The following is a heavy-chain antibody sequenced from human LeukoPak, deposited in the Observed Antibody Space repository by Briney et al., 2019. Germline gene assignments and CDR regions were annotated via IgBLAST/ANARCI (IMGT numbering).Heavy chain of an antibody. CDR2: INHSGST. J-gene: IGHJ4*02. V-gene: IGHV4-34*01. D-gene: IGHD1-7*01. CDR3: ARAGLELKIDY. Sequence: PSETLSLTCAVYGGSFSGYYWSWIRQPPGKGLEWIGEINHSGSTNYNPSLKSRVTISVDTSKNQFSLELSSVTAADTAVYYCARAGLELKIDYWGQGTLVTVSS. CDR1: GGSFSGYY.